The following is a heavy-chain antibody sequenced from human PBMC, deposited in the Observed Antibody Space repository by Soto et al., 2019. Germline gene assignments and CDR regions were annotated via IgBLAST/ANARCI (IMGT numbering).Heavy chain of an antibody. CDR3: ASEDCSSTSCYHPLDY. CDR2: IWYDGSNK. D-gene: IGHD2-2*01. V-gene: IGHV3-33*01. CDR1: GFTFSSYG. Sequence: QVQLVESGGGVVQPGRSLRLSCAASGFTFSSYGMHWVRQAPGKGLEWVAVIWYDGSNKYYADSVKGRFTISRDNSKNTLYLQMNSLRAEDTAVYYCASEDCSSTSCYHPLDYWGQGTLVTVSS. J-gene: IGHJ4*02.